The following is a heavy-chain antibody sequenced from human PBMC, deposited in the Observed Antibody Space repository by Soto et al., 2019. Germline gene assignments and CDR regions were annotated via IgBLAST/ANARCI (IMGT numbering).Heavy chain of an antibody. CDR2: INHSGST. V-gene: IGHV4-34*01. Sequence: PSETLSLTCAVYGGSFSGYYWSWIRQPPGKGLEWIGEINHSGSTNYNPSLKSRVTISVDTSKNQFSLKLSSVTAADTAVYYCARDHPRYGSGIFYYFDYWGQGTLVTVSS. CDR1: GGSFSGYY. CDR3: ARDHPRYGSGIFYYFDY. D-gene: IGHD3-10*01. J-gene: IGHJ4*02.